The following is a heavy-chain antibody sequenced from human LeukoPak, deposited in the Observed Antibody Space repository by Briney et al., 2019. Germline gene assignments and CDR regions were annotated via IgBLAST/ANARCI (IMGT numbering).Heavy chain of an antibody. J-gene: IGHJ4*02. D-gene: IGHD4-17*01. CDR3: ARGGADYGDLQDFDY. CDR2: MNPNSGNT. CDR1: GYTFTSYD. V-gene: IGHV1-8*03. Sequence: ASVKVSCKASGYTFTSYDINWVRQATGQGLEWMGWMNPNSGNTGYAQKFQGRVTITRDTSISTAYMELSSLRSEDTAVYYCARGGADYGDLQDFDYWGQGTLVTVSS.